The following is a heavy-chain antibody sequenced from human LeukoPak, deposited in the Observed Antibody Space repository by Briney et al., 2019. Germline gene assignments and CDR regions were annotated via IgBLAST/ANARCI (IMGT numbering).Heavy chain of an antibody. CDR3: ARVLTGYSSSWYEAFDI. J-gene: IGHJ3*02. CDR2: INPNSGGT. CDR1: GYTFTGYY. V-gene: IGHV1-2*02. Sequence: ASVKVSCKASGYTFTGYYMHWVRQAPGQGLEWMGWINPNSGGTNYAQKFQGRVTMTRDTSISTAYMELSRLRSDDTAVYYCARVLTGYSSSWYEAFDIWGQRTMVTVSS. D-gene: IGHD6-13*01.